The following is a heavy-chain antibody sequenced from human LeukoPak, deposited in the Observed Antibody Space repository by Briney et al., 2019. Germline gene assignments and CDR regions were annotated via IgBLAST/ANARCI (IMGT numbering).Heavy chain of an antibody. CDR1: GFTFSSHS. CDR2: ITTSNYI. J-gene: IGHJ4*02. D-gene: IGHD6-19*01. Sequence: PGGSLRLSCVVSGFTFSSHSVNWLRQAPGKGLEWVLSITTSNYIFYAESVKGRFTISRDNAKNSLYLQMTSLRAEDTAVYYCVREQARAGSFDYWGQGTLVTVSS. V-gene: IGHV3-21*01. CDR3: VREQARAGSFDY.